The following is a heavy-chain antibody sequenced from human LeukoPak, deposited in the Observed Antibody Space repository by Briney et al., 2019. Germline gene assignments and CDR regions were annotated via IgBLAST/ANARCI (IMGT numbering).Heavy chain of an antibody. CDR3: ARGGVPGFYYDSSGSYYHYFDF. CDR2: INAGNDNT. J-gene: IGHJ4*02. CDR1: GYTFTSYT. Sequence: GASVKVSCKASGYTFTSYTTHWVRQAPGRRLEWMGWINAGNDNTKYSQNFQDRVTITRDTSASTAYMELSSLRSEDTAVYYCARGGVPGFYYDSSGSYYHYFDFWGQGTLVTVSS. D-gene: IGHD3-22*01. V-gene: IGHV1-3*01.